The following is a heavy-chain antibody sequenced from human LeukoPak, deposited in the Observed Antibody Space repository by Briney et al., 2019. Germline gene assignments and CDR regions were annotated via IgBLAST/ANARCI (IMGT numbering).Heavy chain of an antibody. V-gene: IGHV1-69*05. CDR3: ARGTDIVVVPAAIPEVPGWFDP. CDR1: GGTFSSYA. CDR2: IIPIFGTA. Sequence: SVTVSCKASGGTFSSYAISWVRQAPGQGVEWMGGIIPIFGTANYAQKFQGRVTITTDESTSTAYMELSSLRSEDTAVYYCARGTDIVVVPAAIPEVPGWFDPWGQGTLVTVSS. J-gene: IGHJ5*02. D-gene: IGHD2-2*01.